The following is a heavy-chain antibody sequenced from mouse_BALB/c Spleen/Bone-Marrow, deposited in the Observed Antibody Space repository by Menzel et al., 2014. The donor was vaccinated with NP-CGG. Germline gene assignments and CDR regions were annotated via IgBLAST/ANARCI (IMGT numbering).Heavy chain of an antibody. V-gene: IGHV2-9*02. CDR1: GFSLTSYG. CDR2: IWADGST. D-gene: IGHD2-4*01. CDR3: ARDYDYVSWFAY. J-gene: IGHJ3*01. Sequence: VQLQQPGPGLVAPSQSLSITCTVSGFSLTSYGVHWVRQPPGKGLEWLGVIWADGSTNYSSALMSRLSISKDNSKSQVFLKMNSLQTDDTAMYYCARDYDYVSWFAYWGQGTLVTVSA.